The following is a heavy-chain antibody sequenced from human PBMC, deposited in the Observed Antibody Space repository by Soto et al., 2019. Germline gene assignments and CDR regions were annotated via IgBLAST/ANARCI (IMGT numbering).Heavy chain of an antibody. V-gene: IGHV4-59*01. Sequence: SETLSLTCTFSYGSIISYYWTWIRQPPGKGLEWIGNTYYSGSTDYNPSLKSRVTISVDTSKNWVSLNLYSVTAADTAVYFCARGRSSTYLTGYYFDYWGQGTLVTVSS. J-gene: IGHJ4*02. CDR3: ARGRSSTYLTGYYFDY. CDR2: TYYSGST. D-gene: IGHD6-13*01. CDR1: YGSIISYY.